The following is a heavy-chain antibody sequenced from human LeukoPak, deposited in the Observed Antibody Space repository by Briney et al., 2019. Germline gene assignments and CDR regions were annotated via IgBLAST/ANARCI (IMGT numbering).Heavy chain of an antibody. Sequence: SGTLSLTCTVSGGSISNYFWSWIRQPPGKGLEWIGYIYYTGSINYNPSLKSRVTISVGTSKNQFLLKLSSVTAADTAVYYCARPSRSISTAGAFDIWGQGTMVTVSS. CDR2: IYYTGSI. J-gene: IGHJ3*02. V-gene: IGHV4-59*01. CDR1: GGSISNYF. CDR3: ARPSRSISTAGAFDI. D-gene: IGHD3-10*01.